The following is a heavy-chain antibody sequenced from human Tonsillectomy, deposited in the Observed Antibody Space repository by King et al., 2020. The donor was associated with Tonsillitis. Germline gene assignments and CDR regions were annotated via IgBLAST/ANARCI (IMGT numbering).Heavy chain of an antibody. CDR1: GYTFTSYY. J-gene: IGHJ4*02. Sequence: QLVQSGAEVKKPGASVKVSCKASGYTFTSYYMHWVRQAPGQGLEWMGILNPSGGSTSYAQKFQGRVTMTRDTSTSTVYMELSSLRSEDTAVYYCARDRTNYYDSSGYYPFDYWGQGTLVTVSS. V-gene: IGHV1-46*01. D-gene: IGHD3-22*01. CDR3: ARDRTNYYDSSGYYPFDY. CDR2: LNPSGGST.